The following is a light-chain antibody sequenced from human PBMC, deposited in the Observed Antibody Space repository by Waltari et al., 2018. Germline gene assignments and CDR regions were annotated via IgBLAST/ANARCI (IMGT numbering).Light chain of an antibody. CDR2: GAS. Sequence: DIQMTQSPSSLSTSVGDRVTITCRASPILYTYLNWYQQKPGKAPNLLIYGASNLHSGVPSRFSGSGSGTDFTLTISSLQPEDFATYYCQQTYSNPRTFGQGTKVEIK. J-gene: IGKJ1*01. V-gene: IGKV1-39*01. CDR3: QQTYSNPRT. CDR1: PILYTY.